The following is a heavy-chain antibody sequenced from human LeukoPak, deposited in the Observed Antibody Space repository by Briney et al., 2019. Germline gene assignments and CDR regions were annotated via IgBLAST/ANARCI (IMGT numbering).Heavy chain of an antibody. CDR1: GFTFSSYS. D-gene: IGHD3-10*01. CDR3: ARDRSLRLFDY. J-gene: IGHJ4*02. V-gene: IGHV3-21*01. Sequence: GGSLRLSCAASGFTFSSYSMNWVRQAPGKGLEWVSSISSSSSYIYSADSVKGRFTISGDNAKNSLYLQMNSLRAEDTAVYYCARDRSLRLFDYWGQGTLVTVSS. CDR2: ISSSSSYI.